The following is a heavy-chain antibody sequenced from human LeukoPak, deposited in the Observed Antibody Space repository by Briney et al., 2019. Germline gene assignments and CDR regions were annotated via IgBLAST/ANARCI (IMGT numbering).Heavy chain of an antibody. J-gene: IGHJ5*02. Sequence: PGGSLRLSCAASGFTFSSYSMNWVRQAPGKGLEWVSYISSSSSTIYYADSVKGRFTISRDNSKNTLYLQMNSLRAEDTAVYYCAKDAYGDYVGWFDPWGQGTLVTVSS. CDR2: ISSSSSTI. CDR1: GFTFSSYS. CDR3: AKDAYGDYVGWFDP. D-gene: IGHD4-17*01. V-gene: IGHV3-48*01.